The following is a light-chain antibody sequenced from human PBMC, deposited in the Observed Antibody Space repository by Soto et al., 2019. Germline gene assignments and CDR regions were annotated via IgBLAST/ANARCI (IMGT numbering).Light chain of an antibody. Sequence: DIQLTQSPSSLSASVGDRVTITCRASQVIPAYLNWYQQKPGKAPKLVIYDTSNLEIGVPSRFGGGGSGTDFTFTITGLQPEDYATYYCQQYESLPYTFXQGTKVDIK. J-gene: IGKJ2*01. CDR2: DTS. CDR3: QQYESLPYT. V-gene: IGKV1-33*01. CDR1: QVIPAY.